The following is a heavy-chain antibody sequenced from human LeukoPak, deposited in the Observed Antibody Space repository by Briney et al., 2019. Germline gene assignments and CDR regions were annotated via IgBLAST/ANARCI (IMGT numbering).Heavy chain of an antibody. CDR1: GYSISSGYY. D-gene: IGHD5-18*01. CDR3: ARDSYSYGWSYFDY. V-gene: IGHV4-38-2*02. Sequence: PSETLSLTCTVSGYSISSGYYWGWIRQPPGKGLEWIGSIYHSGSTYYNPSLKSRVTISVDTSKNQFSLKLSSVTAADTAVYYCARDSYSYGWSYFDYWGQGTLVTVSS. CDR2: IYHSGST. J-gene: IGHJ4*02.